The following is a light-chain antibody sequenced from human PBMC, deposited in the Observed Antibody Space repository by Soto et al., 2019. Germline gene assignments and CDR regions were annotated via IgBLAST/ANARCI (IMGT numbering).Light chain of an antibody. CDR1: SSDVGGYNY. J-gene: IGLJ1*01. CDR3: SSYAGSSNV. V-gene: IGLV2-8*01. CDR2: EVN. Sequence: QSVLTHPPSASGSPGQSVAISCTGTSSDVGGYNYVSWYQQHPGKAPKLMIYEVNKRPSGVPDRFSRSKSGNTASLTVSGLQAEDEDDYYSSSYAGSSNVFRTGTTVTVL.